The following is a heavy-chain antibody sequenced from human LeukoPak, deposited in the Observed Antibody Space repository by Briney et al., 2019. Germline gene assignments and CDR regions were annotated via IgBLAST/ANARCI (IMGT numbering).Heavy chain of an antibody. D-gene: IGHD6-13*01. CDR2: IYSGGST. CDR3: AIPGEQQLVFALDI. CDR1: GFTVSSNY. Sequence: GGSLRLSCAASGFTVSSNYMSWLRQAPGKGLEWVSIIYSGGSTYYADSVKGRCTISRDNSKNTLYLQMNSLRVEDTGVYYCAIPGEQQLVFALDIWGQGTMVTVSS. J-gene: IGHJ3*02. V-gene: IGHV3-53*01.